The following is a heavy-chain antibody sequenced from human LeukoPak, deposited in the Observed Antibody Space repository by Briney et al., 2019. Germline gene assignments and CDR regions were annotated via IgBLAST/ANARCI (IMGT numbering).Heavy chain of an antibody. Sequence: GGPLRLSCAASGFTFSSYGMHWVRQAPGKGLEWVAVISYDGSNKYYADSVKGRFTISRDNSKNTLYLQMNSLRAEDTAVYYCAKAKFDPWGQGTLVTVSS. V-gene: IGHV3-30*18. J-gene: IGHJ5*02. CDR1: GFTFSSYG. CDR2: ISYDGSNK. CDR3: AKAKFDP.